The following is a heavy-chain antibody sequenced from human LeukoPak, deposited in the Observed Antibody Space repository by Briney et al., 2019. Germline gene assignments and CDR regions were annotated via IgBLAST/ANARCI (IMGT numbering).Heavy chain of an antibody. V-gene: IGHV4-4*07. CDR1: GGSITSYY. J-gene: IGHJ6*03. Sequence: SETLSLTCTVSGGSITSYYWSWIRQPAGKGLEWIGRIYTSESPTYNPSLKSRVTMSLDPSRNQLSLKLTSVTAADTAVYYCARDSWWTAAGYYYYMDVWGKGTTVTVSS. CDR2: IYTSESP. CDR3: ARDSWWTAAGYYYYMDV. D-gene: IGHD6-13*01.